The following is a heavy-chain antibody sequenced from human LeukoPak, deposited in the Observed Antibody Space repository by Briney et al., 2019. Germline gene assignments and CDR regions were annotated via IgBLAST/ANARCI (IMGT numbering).Heavy chain of an antibody. J-gene: IGHJ4*02. Sequence: PGGSLRLSCAASGFTFSSYAMSWVRQAPGKGLEWVSAISGSGGSTYYADSVKGRFNISRDNSKNTLYLQMNSLRAEETAVYYCAKTGAGAGSPPPDFDYWGQGTLVTVSS. V-gene: IGHV3-23*01. CDR1: GFTFSSYA. CDR3: AKTGAGAGSPPPDFDY. CDR2: ISGSGGST. D-gene: IGHD6-19*01.